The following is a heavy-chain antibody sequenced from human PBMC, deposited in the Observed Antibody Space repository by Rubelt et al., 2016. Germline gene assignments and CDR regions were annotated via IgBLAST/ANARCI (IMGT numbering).Heavy chain of an antibody. J-gene: IGHJ6*02. CDR3: ARDRSHYGMDV. Sequence: HVQLVESGGGVVQPVRSLRLSCAPSGFTFSSYAMHWVRQAPGKGLEWVAVISYDGSNKYYADSVKGRFNISRDNSKNTLYLQMNSLRAEDTAVYYCARDRSHYGMDVWGQGTTVTVSS. CDR1: GFTFSSYA. V-gene: IGHV3-30*04. CDR2: ISYDGSNK.